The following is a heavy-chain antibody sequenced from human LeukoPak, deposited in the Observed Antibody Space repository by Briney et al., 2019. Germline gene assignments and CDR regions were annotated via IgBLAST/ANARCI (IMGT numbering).Heavy chain of an antibody. Sequence: SQTLSLTCTVSGGSISSGSYYWSWIRQPAGKGLEWIGRIYTSGSTNYNPSLKSRVTISVDTSKNQFSLKLSSVTAADTAVYYCARDQRYYYHSSGRYYYYYYYMDVWGKGTTVTVSS. J-gene: IGHJ6*03. D-gene: IGHD3-22*01. V-gene: IGHV4-61*02. CDR1: GGSISSGSYY. CDR3: ARDQRYYYHSSGRYYYYYYYMDV. CDR2: IYTSGST.